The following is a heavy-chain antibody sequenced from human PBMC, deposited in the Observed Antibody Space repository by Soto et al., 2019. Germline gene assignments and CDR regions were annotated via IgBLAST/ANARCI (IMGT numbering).Heavy chain of an antibody. Sequence: PGGSLRLSCAASGFTFSSYAMHWVRQAPGKGLEWVAVISYDGSNKYYADSVKGRFTISRDNSKNTLYLQMNSLRAEDTAVYYCLCLWSGYPPWGQGTLVTVSS. CDR2: ISYDGSNK. CDR1: GFTFSSYA. CDR3: LCLWSGYPP. J-gene: IGHJ4*02. V-gene: IGHV3-30-3*01. D-gene: IGHD3-3*01.